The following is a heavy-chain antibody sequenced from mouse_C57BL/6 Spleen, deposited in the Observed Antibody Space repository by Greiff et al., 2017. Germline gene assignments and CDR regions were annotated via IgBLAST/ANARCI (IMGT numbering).Heavy chain of an antibody. CDR3: ARGGEAY. J-gene: IGHJ3*01. CDR2: INPSTGGT. Sequence: VQLQQSGPELVKPGASVKISCKASGYSFTGYYMNWVKQSPEKSLEWIGEINPSTGGTTYNQKFKAKATLTVDKSSSTAYMQLKSLTSEDSAVYYGARGGEAYWGQGTLVTVSA. V-gene: IGHV1-42*01. CDR1: GYSFTGYY.